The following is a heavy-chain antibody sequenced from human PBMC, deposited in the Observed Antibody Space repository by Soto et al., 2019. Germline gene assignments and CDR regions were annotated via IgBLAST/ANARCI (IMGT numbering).Heavy chain of an antibody. CDR2: ISTSIDAT. V-gene: IGHV3-23*01. Sequence: GGSLRLSCAASGFAFSNYAMHWVRQAPGKGLEWVSSISTSIDATYYADSVKGRFTISRDDSKNTLYLQMNTLRAEDSAVYYCAKDRTVAARNFDYWGQGTQVTVSS. J-gene: IGHJ4*02. CDR1: GFAFSNYA. CDR3: AKDRTVAARNFDY. D-gene: IGHD6-6*01.